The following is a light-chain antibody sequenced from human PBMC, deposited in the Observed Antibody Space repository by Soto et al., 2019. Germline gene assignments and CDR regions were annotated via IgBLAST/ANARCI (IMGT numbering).Light chain of an antibody. CDR1: QDVGNY. CDR3: QQRSSWPRA. Sequence: EIVLTQSPATLSLSPGERAALSCRASQDVGNYLVWYQQKPGQAPRLLIYDASKRATGIPDRFSGSGSGTDFTITISSLDPEDFAVYYCQQRSSWPRAFGGGNKVEIK. V-gene: IGKV3-11*01. J-gene: IGKJ4*01. CDR2: DAS.